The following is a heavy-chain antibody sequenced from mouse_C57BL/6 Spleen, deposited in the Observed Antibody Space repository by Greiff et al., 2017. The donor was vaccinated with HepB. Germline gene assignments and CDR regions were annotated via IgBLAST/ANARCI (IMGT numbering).Heavy chain of an antibody. CDR2: IDPENGDT. CDR3: TFLWSAWFAY. D-gene: IGHD1-1*02. CDR1: GFNIKDDY. Sequence: EVQLQQSGAELVRPGASVKLSCTASGFNIKDDYMHWVKQRPEQGLEWIGWIDPENGDTEYASKFQGKATITADTSSNTAYLPLSSLTSEDTAVYYCTFLWSAWFAYWGQGTLVTVSA. V-gene: IGHV14-4*01. J-gene: IGHJ3*01.